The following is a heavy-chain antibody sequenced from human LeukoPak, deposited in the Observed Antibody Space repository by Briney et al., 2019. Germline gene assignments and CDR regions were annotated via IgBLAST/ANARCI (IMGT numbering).Heavy chain of an antibody. V-gene: IGHV3-23*01. CDR3: ARDRGAVAATWFDY. Sequence: GGSLSPSCAASGFTFNTYVISWVRQAPGKGLEWVSSMSGSGSSTYYADSVKGRFTISRDNAKNSLYLQMDGLRAEDTAVYYCARDRGAVAATWFDYWGQGTLVTVSS. CDR2: MSGSGSST. J-gene: IGHJ4*02. D-gene: IGHD6-19*01. CDR1: GFTFNTYV.